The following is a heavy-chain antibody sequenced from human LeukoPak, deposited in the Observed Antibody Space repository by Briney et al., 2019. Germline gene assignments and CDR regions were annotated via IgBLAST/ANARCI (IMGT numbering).Heavy chain of an antibody. CDR2: IIPIFGTA. J-gene: IGHJ6*03. V-gene: IGHV1-69*05. CDR3: ARARIPAAKFRYYYYMDV. Sequence: SVKVSCKASGGTFSSYAISWVRQAPGQGLEWMGGIIPIFGTANYAQKFQGRVTITTDESTSTAYMELSSLRSEDTAVYYCARARIPAAKFRYYYYMDVWGKGTTVTVSS. D-gene: IGHD2-2*01. CDR1: GGTFSSYA.